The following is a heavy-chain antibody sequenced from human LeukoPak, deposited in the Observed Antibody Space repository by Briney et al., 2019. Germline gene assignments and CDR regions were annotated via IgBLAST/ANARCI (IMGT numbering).Heavy chain of an antibody. Sequence: GASVKVSCKASGYTFTGYYMHWVRQAPGQGLEWMGWINPNSGGTNYAQKFQGRVTMTRDTSISTAYMELSRLRSDDTAVYYCARANSSGWYGNFDYWGQGTLVTVSS. D-gene: IGHD6-19*01. CDR2: INPNSGGT. CDR3: ARANSSGWYGNFDY. J-gene: IGHJ4*02. V-gene: IGHV1-2*02. CDR1: GYTFTGYY.